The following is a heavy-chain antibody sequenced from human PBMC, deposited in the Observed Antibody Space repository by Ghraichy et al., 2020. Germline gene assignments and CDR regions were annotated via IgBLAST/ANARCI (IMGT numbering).Heavy chain of an antibody. CDR3: AKDDYDILTGPLDY. D-gene: IGHD3-9*01. J-gene: IGHJ4*02. V-gene: IGHV3-23*01. CDR1: GFTFSSYA. CDR2: ISGSGGSK. Sequence: GGSLRLSCAASGFTFSSYAMSWVRQAPGKGLEWVSAISGSGGSKYYADSVKGRFTISRDNSKNTLYLQMNSLRAEDTAVYYCAKDDYDILTGPLDYWGQGTLVTVSS.